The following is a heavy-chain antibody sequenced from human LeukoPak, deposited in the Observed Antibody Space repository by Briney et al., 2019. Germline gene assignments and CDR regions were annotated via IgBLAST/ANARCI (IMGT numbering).Heavy chain of an antibody. Sequence: ASVKVSCKASGYTFTGYYMHWVRQAPGQGLEWMGWINPNSGGTNYAQKFQGRVTMTRDTSISTAYMELSRLRSDDTAVYYCARGPPLLDGKWEFSPRLGYWGQGTLVTVSS. CDR2: INPNSGGT. D-gene: IGHD1-26*01. V-gene: IGHV1-2*02. J-gene: IGHJ4*02. CDR3: ARGPPLLDGKWEFSPRLGY. CDR1: GYTFTGYY.